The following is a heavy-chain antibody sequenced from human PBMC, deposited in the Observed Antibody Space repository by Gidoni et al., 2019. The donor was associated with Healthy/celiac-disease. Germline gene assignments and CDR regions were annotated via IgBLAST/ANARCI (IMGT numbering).Heavy chain of an antibody. CDR1: GGSISSYY. D-gene: IGHD6-19*01. J-gene: IGHJ6*03. V-gene: IGHV4-59*01. CDR3: ARVGSGWSHGIHYYYMDV. CDR2: IYYSGST. Sequence: QVQLQESGPGLVKPSETLSLTCTVSGGSISSYYWSWIRQPPGKGLEWIGYIYYSGSTNYNPSLKSRVTISVDTSKNQFSLKLSSVTAADTAVYYCARVGSGWSHGIHYYYMDVWGKGTTVTVSS.